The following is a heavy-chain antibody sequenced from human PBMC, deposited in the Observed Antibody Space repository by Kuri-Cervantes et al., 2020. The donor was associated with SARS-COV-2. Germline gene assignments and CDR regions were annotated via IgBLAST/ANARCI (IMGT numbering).Heavy chain of an antibody. Sequence: ASVKVSCKASGYTFTSYDINWVRQATGQGLEWMGWMNPRSGNTNYAQKLQGRVTMTTDTSTSTAYMELRSLRSDDTAVYYCARAIVVVPAAIRSGYDYYYYYGMDVWGQGTTVTVAS. CDR3: ARAIVVVPAAIRSGYDYYYYYGMDV. D-gene: IGHD2-2*02. V-gene: IGHV1-8*01. CDR2: MNPRSGNT. CDR1: GYTFTSYD. J-gene: IGHJ6*02.